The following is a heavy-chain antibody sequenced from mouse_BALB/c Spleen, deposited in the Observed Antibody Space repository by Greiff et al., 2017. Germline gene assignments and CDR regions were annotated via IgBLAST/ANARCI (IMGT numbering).Heavy chain of an antibody. CDR3: AKFISAMDY. D-gene: IGHD1-2*01. V-gene: IGHV1S81*02. Sequence: LQQPGAELVKPGASVKLSCKASGYTFTSYWMHWVKQRPGQGLEWIGEINPSNGRTNYNEKFKSKATLTVDKSSSTAYMQLSSLTSEDAAVYYCAKFISAMDYWGQGTSVTVSS. J-gene: IGHJ4*01. CDR2: INPSNGRT. CDR1: GYTFTSYW.